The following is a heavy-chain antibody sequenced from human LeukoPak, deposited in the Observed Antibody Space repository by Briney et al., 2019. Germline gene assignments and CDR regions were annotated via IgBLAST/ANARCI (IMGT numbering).Heavy chain of an antibody. V-gene: IGHV3-23*01. CDR3: AKDMEGWIFGVLDV. CDR2: ISGSGGST. CDR1: GFTFKSYA. J-gene: IGHJ6*02. Sequence: HSGGSLRLSCSASGFTFKSYAMHWVRQAPGKGLEWVSGISGSGGSTYYADSVKGRFTISRDNSKNTLYLQMNSLRAEDTAVYYCAKDMEGWIFGVLDVWGQGTTVAVSS. D-gene: IGHD3-3*01.